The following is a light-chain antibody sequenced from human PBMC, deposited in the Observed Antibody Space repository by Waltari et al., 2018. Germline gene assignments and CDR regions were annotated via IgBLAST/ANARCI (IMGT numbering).Light chain of an antibody. J-gene: IGLJ2*01. CDR2: YDN. CDR3: QVWDTGSDQVV. Sequence: SYVLTQPPSVSVAPGEPANIICGGDNIGSKSVHWYHQKPGQAPVLVIYYDNDRPAGIPARFSGSNSGNTATLTIARVEAGDEADYFCQVWDTGSDQVVFGGGTKLSVL. CDR1: NIGSKS. V-gene: IGLV3-21*04.